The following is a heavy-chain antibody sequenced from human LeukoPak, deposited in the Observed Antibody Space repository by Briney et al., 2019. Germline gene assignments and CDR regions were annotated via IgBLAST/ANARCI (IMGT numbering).Heavy chain of an antibody. Sequence: GASVKVSCKASGGTFSSYAISWVRQAPGQGLEWMGGIIPIFGTANYAQKFQGRVTITADKYTSTAYMELSSLRSEDTAVYYCARDQAKGEWLRNFDYWGQGTLVTVSS. CDR3: ARDQAKGEWLRNFDY. J-gene: IGHJ4*02. D-gene: IGHD5-12*01. CDR1: GGTFSSYA. CDR2: IIPIFGTA. V-gene: IGHV1-69*06.